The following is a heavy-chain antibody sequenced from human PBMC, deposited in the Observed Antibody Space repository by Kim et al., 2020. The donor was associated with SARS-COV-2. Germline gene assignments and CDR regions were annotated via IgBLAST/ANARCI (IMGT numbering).Heavy chain of an antibody. V-gene: IGHV3-30*01. D-gene: IGHD6-6*01. J-gene: IGHJ6*02. CDR3: ASDLSIAARAYYGMDV. Sequence: DAGKGRFTISRDNSKNTLYMQMNSLRAEDTAVYYCASDLSIAARAYYGMDVWGQGTTVTVSS.